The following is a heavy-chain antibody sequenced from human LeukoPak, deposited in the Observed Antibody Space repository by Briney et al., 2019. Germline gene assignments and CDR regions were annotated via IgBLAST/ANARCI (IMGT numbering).Heavy chain of an antibody. CDR1: GFTFRSYG. CDR2: ISGSGGST. J-gene: IGHJ4*02. Sequence: GGSLRLSCAASGFTFRSYGMSWVRQAPGKGLEWVSAISGSGGSTYYADSVRGRFTISRDNSKNTLHLQLNSLRAEDTAVYYCARAQSGSYLLYYFDYWGQGTLVTVSS. D-gene: IGHD1-26*01. V-gene: IGHV3-23*01. CDR3: ARAQSGSYLLYYFDY.